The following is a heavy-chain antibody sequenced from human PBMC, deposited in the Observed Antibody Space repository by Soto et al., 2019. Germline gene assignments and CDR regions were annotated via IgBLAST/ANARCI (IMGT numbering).Heavy chain of an antibody. D-gene: IGHD6-6*01. CDR3: ARDRYSNSNYYYYGMDV. CDR2: IYYSGNT. V-gene: IGHV4-31*03. J-gene: IGHJ6*02. CDR1: CGTISSGHYY. Sequence: SETLSLTCTGSCGTISSGHYYWSWIRQHPGKGLEWIGYIYYSGNTYYNPSLKSRVSISVDASNKEFSLKLRSVTAADTAVYYCARDRYSNSNYYYYGMDVWGQGTTVTVSS.